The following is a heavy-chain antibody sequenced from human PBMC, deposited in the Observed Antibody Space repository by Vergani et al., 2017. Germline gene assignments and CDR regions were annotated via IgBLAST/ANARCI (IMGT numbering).Heavy chain of an antibody. V-gene: IGHV1-18*01. CDR3: ARNAGADIVVVPAASDVLDY. Sequence: QVQLVQSGAEVKKPGASVKVSCKASGYTFTSYGISWVRQAPGQGLEWMGWISAYNGNTNYAQKLQGRVTMTTDTSTSTAYMELRSLRSDDTAVYYCARNAGADIVVVPAASDVLDYWGQGTLVTVSS. J-gene: IGHJ4*02. CDR1: GYTFTSYG. CDR2: ISAYNGNT. D-gene: IGHD2-2*01.